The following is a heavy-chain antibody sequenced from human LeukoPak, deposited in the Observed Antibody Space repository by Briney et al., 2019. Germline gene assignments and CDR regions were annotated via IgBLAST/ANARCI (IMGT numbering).Heavy chain of an antibody. CDR3: AKSKVYSYGLPVDY. CDR2: ISGSGGST. V-gene: IGHV3-23*01. Sequence: GGSLRLSCAASGFTFSSYAMSWVRQAPGKGLEWVSAISGSGGSTYYADSVKGRFTISRDNSKNTLYLQMNSLRAEDTAVYYCAKSKVYSYGLPVDYWGQGTLVTVSS. D-gene: IGHD5-18*01. CDR1: GFTFSSYA. J-gene: IGHJ4*02.